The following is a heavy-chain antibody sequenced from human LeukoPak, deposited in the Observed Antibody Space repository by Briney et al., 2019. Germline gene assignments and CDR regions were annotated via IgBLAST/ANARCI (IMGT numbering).Heavy chain of an antibody. CDR3: TTVIFYYDSSGYYLRFGLAFDY. CDR1: GFTFSTFA. CDR2: ISSSGSTI. D-gene: IGHD3-22*01. V-gene: IGHV3-48*04. Sequence: GGSLRLSCAASGFTFSTFAMIWVRQPPGKGLEWVSYISSSGSTIYYADSVKGRFTISRDNAKNSLYLQMNSLKTEDTAVYYCTTVIFYYDSSGYYLRFGLAFDYWGQGTLVTVSS. J-gene: IGHJ4*02.